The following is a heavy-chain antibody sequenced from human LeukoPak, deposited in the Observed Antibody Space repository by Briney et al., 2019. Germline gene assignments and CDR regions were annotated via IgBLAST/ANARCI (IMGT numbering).Heavy chain of an antibody. CDR3: ARDLAGIVGATEGAFDI. D-gene: IGHD1-26*01. CDR2: IYHSGST. J-gene: IGHJ3*02. V-gene: IGHV4-4*02. Sequence: SETLSLTCAVSGGSISSSNWWSWVRQPPGKGLEWIGEIYHSGSTNYNPSLKSRVTISVDKSRNQFSLKLSSVTAADTAVYYCARDLAGIVGATEGAFDIWGQGTMVTVSS. CDR1: GGSISSSNW.